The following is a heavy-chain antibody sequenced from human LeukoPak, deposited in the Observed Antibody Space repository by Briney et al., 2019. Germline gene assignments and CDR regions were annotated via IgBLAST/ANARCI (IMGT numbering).Heavy chain of an antibody. D-gene: IGHD6-6*01. CDR1: GGSFSGYY. J-gene: IGHJ4*02. V-gene: IGHV4-34*01. CDR2: INHSGST. CDR3: ARVRGAARRPYDY. Sequence: PSETLSLTCAVYGGSFSGYYWSWIRQPPGKGLEWIGEINHSGSTNYNPSLKSRVTISVDTSKNQFSLKLSSVTAADTAVYYCARVRGAARRPYDYWGQGTLVTVSS.